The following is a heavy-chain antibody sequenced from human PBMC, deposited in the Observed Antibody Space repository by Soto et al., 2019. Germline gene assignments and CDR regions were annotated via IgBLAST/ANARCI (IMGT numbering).Heavy chain of an antibody. V-gene: IGHV1-8*01. Sequence: ASVKVSCKASGYIFTNYDINWVRQAPGQGLEWMGWVNPNSGGTDYAQKFQGRVTMTRDTSISTAYMELSSLRSEDTAVYYCARVYYSYGSYYFDYWGQGTLVTVSS. D-gene: IGHD5-18*01. CDR1: GYIFTNYD. CDR3: ARVYYSYGSYYFDY. J-gene: IGHJ4*02. CDR2: VNPNSGGT.